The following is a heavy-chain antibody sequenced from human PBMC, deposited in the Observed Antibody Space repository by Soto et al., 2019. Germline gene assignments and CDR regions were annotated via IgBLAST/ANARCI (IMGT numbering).Heavy chain of an antibody. Sequence: GQLVQSGAEEKKPGTSVKVSCKASGYTFTSYAMHWVRQAPGQRLEWMGWINAGNGNTKYSQKFQGRVTITRDTSASKAYMELRSLRAEDTAVYDWARDVGSLDYWGQGTLVTVSS. CDR3: ARDVGSLDY. V-gene: IGHV1-3*05. CDR2: INAGNGNT. J-gene: IGHJ4*02. D-gene: IGHD3-16*01. CDR1: GYTFTSYA.